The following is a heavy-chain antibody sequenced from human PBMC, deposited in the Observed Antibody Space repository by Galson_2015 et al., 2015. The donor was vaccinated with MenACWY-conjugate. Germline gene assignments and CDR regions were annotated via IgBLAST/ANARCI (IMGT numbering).Heavy chain of an antibody. CDR3: ARVRDGYNRFDY. V-gene: IGHV3-74*01. D-gene: IGHD5-24*01. CDR1: GFTFSSYW. J-gene: IGHJ4*02. CDR2: INSDGSST. Sequence: SLRLSCAASGFTFSSYWMHWVRQAPGKGLVWVSRINSDGSSTSYADSVKGRFTISRDNAKNTLYLQMNSLRAEDTAVYYCARVRDGYNRFDYWGQGTQVTVSS.